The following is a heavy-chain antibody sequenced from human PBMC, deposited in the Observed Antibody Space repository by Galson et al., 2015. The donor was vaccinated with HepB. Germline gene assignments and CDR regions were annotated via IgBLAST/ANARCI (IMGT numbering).Heavy chain of an antibody. J-gene: IGHJ4*02. CDR1: GDSVSSNSAA. V-gene: IGHV6-1*01. CDR3: ARYGSGWYLDS. CDR2: TYYRSKWYS. D-gene: IGHD6-19*01. Sequence: CAISGDSVSSNSAAWNRIRQSPSRGLEWLGRTYYRSKWYSDYGLSVRGRITINPDTSRNQFSLHLNSVTPEDTAVYYCARYGSGWYLDSWGQGSLVTVSS.